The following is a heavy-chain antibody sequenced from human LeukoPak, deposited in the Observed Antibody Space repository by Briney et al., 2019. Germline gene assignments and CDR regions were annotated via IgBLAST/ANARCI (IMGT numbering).Heavy chain of an antibody. Sequence: SVKVSCKASGGTFSSYAISWVRQAPGQGLEWMGRIIPILEGIDYAQKFQGRVSITADKSTSTAYMEVSSLKSEDTAVYYCARESLSATPIFDFWGRGTLVTVSS. J-gene: IGHJ4*02. V-gene: IGHV1-69*04. D-gene: IGHD5-12*01. CDR2: IIPILEGI. CDR3: ARESLSATPIFDF. CDR1: GGTFSSYA.